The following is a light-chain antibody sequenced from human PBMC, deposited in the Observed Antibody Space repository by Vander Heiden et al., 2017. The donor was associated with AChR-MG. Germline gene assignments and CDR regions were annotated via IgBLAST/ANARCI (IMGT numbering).Light chain of an antibody. CDR1: SSTTGMNY. J-gene: IGLJ3*02. CDR2: TTN. V-gene: IGLV1-47*01. Sequence: QPVLAQPPPASGTPGQRVTIPCSGSSSTTGMNYVYWYQQLPGTAPKLLIYTTNQRPSGVPDRFSGSKSGTSASLAISGLRSEDEADYYCAAWDDSLSAWVFGGGTKLTVL. CDR3: AAWDDSLSAWV.